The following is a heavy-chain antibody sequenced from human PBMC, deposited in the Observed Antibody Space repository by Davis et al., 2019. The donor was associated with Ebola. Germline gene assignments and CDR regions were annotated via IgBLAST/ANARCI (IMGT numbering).Heavy chain of an antibody. J-gene: IGHJ6*02. CDR3: APQRITIFGVADVGGMDV. D-gene: IGHD3-3*01. Sequence: PGGSLRLSCAASGFTFSSYSMNWVRQAPGKGLEWVSYISSSSSTIYYADSVKGRFTISRDNAKNSLYLQMNSLRAEDTAVYYCAPQRITIFGVADVGGMDVWGQGTTVTVSS. CDR1: GFTFSSYS. V-gene: IGHV3-48*04. CDR2: ISSSSSTI.